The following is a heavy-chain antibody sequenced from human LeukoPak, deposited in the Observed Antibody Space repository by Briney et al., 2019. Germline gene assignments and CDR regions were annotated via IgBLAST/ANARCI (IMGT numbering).Heavy chain of an antibody. D-gene: IGHD5-18*01. Sequence: PSETLPLTCTLSGGSISSYYWSWIRQPPGKGLEWIGYIYYSGSTNYNPSLKSRVTISVDTSKNQFSLKLSSVTAADTAVYYCAREFYSYGPTDYWGQGTLVTVSS. CDR1: GGSISSYY. J-gene: IGHJ4*02. CDR3: AREFYSYGPTDY. V-gene: IGHV4-59*01. CDR2: IYYSGST.